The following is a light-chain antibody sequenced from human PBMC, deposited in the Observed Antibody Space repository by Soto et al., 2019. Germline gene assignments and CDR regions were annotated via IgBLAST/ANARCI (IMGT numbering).Light chain of an antibody. J-gene: IGLJ1*01. CDR2: EVT. CDR1: SRDVGAYYY. CDR3: TSYTNVLTYV. Sequence: QSVLTQPASVSASPGQAITISCTGTSRDVGAYYYVSWYQQPPGKAPKLLIYEVTNRPSGVSNRFSGSKSGNTASLTISGLQAEDEADYYCTSYTNVLTYVFGPGTKVTVL. V-gene: IGLV2-14*01.